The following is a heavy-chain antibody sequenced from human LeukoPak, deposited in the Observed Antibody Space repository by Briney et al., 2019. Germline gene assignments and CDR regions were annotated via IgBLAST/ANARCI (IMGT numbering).Heavy chain of an antibody. CDR1: GFTFSTYA. CDR3: AKDVGKWESLHFFDY. V-gene: IGHV3-23*01. D-gene: IGHD1-26*01. CDR2: ISGSGAST. J-gene: IGHJ4*02. Sequence: GGSLRLSCAASGFTFSTYAMSWVRQAPGKGLEWISGISGSGASTYYADSVTGRFTISRDNSRNTLYLQMNSLRGDDTAVYYCAKDVGKWESLHFFDYWGQGTLVTVSS.